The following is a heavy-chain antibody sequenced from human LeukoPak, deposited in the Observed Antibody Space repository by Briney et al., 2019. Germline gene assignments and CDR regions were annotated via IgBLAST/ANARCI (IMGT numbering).Heavy chain of an antibody. J-gene: IGHJ4*02. CDR2: FYYSCRT. D-gene: IGHD3-10*01. CDR3: ATLRRYGSGTNYPPGYFDY. V-gene: IGHV4-59*04. Sequence: PSETLSLTCNGSGGSISTYFWSWIRQPPGKGLEGVGTFYYSCRTYYNPSLKSRFSLSVDTSQNLFSLHLNSVPAADTAVYYCATLRRYGSGTNYPPGYFDYWGQGTLVSVSS. CDR1: GGSISTYF.